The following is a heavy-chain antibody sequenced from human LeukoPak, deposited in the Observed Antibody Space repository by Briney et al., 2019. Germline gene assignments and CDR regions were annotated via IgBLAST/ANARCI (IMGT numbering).Heavy chain of an antibody. D-gene: IGHD5-24*01. V-gene: IGHV4-59*01. Sequence: SETLSLTCTVSGGSISSYYWSWIRQPPGKGLEWIGYIYYSGSTNYNPSLKSRVTISVDTSKNQSSLKLSSVTAADTAVYYCAREMAATITPYYYYMDVWGKGTTVTVSS. CDR2: IYYSGST. CDR1: GGSISSYY. CDR3: AREMAATITPYYYYMDV. J-gene: IGHJ6*03.